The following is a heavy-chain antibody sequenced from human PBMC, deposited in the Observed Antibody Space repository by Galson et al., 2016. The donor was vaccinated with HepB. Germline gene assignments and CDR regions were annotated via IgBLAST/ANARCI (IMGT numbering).Heavy chain of an antibody. D-gene: IGHD6-19*01. J-gene: IGHJ6*02. CDR2: ISYTGGST. CDR3: TRVLIVYSSWSRNNYYYYGMDV. Sequence: SLRLSCAASGSSFSNHAIHWVRQAPGKGLECASGISYTGGSTYYADSVKGRFTISRDNSKNTLYLQMNSLRAEDTAVYYCTRVLIVYSSWSRNNYYYYGMDVWGQGTTVTVSS. CDR1: GSSFSNHA. V-gene: IGHV3-64*04.